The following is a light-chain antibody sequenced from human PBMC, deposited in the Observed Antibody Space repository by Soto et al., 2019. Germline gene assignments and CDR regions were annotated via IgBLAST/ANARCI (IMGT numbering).Light chain of an antibody. CDR3: KQSKSFPLT. CDR1: QDISGW. V-gene: IGKV1-12*01. J-gene: IGKJ4*01. CDR2: STS. Sequence: DIQMTQSPSSVSASVGERVTIICRASQDISGWLAWYQQKPGKAPKVLIYSTSNLQSGVPSRFSGSRSATDFTLTISSLQPEDFATYYCKQSKSFPLTFGGGTKVELK.